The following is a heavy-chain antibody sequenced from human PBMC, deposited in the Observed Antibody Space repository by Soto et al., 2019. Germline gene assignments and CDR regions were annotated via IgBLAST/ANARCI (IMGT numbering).Heavy chain of an antibody. CDR2: ISGSGGST. J-gene: IGHJ6*02. CDR3: AKVGIAVGEPYYYGMDV. Sequence: PGGSLRLSCAASGFTFSSYAMSWVRQAPGRGLEWVSAISGSGGSTYYADSVRGRFTISRDNSKNTLYLQMNSLRAEDTAVYYCAKVGIAVGEPYYYGMDVWGQGTTVTVSS. CDR1: GFTFSSYA. D-gene: IGHD6-19*01. V-gene: IGHV3-23*01.